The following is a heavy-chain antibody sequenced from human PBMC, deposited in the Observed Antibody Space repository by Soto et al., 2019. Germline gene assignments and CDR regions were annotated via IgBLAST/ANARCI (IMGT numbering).Heavy chain of an antibody. V-gene: IGHV1-69*08. J-gene: IGHJ4*02. CDR3: ARDDYGDYGRRGDY. D-gene: IGHD4-17*01. Sequence: QVQLVQSGAEVKKPGSSVKVSCKASGGTFSSYTISWVRQAPGQGLEWMGRIIPILGIANYAQKFQGRVTITADKSTSTAYMELSSLRSEDTAVYYCARDDYGDYGRRGDYWGQGTLVTVSS. CDR1: GGTFSSYT. CDR2: IIPILGIA.